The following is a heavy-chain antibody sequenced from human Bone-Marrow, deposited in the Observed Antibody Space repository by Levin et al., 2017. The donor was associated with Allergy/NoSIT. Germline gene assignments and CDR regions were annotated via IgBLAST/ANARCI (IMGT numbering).Heavy chain of an antibody. Sequence: PSETLSLTCTVSGCPISSRSYYWGWIRQPPGKGLEWIGSIYYSGSTYYNPSLKSRVTISVDTSKNQFSLKLSSVTAADTAVYYCANQLPPNDAFDIWGQGTMVTVSS. D-gene: IGHD2-2*01. CDR1: GCPISSRSYY. CDR3: ANQLPPNDAFDI. CDR2: IYYSGST. V-gene: IGHV4-39*01. J-gene: IGHJ3*02.